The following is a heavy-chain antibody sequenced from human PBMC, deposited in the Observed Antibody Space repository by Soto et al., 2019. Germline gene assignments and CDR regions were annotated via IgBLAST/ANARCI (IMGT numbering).Heavy chain of an antibody. CDR1: GYTFTGYY. J-gene: IGHJ4*02. CDR2: INPNSGGT. Sequence: QVQLVQSGAEVKKPGASVKVSCKASGYTFTGYYMHWVRQAPGQGLEGMGWINPNSGGTNYAQQFPGWVTMTRDTSISTAYMELSRLRSDDTAVYYCARAHCGGDCYSGVDYWGQGTLVTVSS. D-gene: IGHD2-21*02. V-gene: IGHV1-2*04. CDR3: ARAHCGGDCYSGVDY.